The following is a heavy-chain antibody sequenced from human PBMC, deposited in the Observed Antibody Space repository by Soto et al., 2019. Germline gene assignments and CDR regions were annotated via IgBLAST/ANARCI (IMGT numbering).Heavy chain of an antibody. Sequence: GASVKDSCKASGYTFTSYAMHWVRQAPGQRLEWMGWINAGNGNTKYSQKFQGRVTITRDTSASTAYMELSSLRSEDTAVYYCARDNHDYGDLDDAFDFWGQGTMVTVSS. J-gene: IGHJ3*01. CDR2: INAGNGNT. V-gene: IGHV1-3*01. D-gene: IGHD4-17*01. CDR1: GYTFTSYA. CDR3: ARDNHDYGDLDDAFDF.